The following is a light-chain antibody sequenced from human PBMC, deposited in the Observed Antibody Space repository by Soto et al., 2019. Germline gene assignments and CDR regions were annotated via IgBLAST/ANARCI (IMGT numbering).Light chain of an antibody. V-gene: IGLV2-11*01. Sequence: QSALTQPSSVSGSTGKSVTISCTGTSSDVGGYNYVSWYQQHPGKAPKLMISDVSKRPSGVPDRFSGSKSDNTASLTISGLQAEDEADYYCCSYAGSYTLVFGTGTKVTVL. CDR2: DVS. CDR3: CSYAGSYTLV. CDR1: SSDVGGYNY. J-gene: IGLJ1*01.